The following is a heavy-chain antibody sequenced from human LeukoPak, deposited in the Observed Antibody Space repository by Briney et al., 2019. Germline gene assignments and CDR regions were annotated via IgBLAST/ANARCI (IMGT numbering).Heavy chain of an antibody. CDR3: ARDQGGYDSSGYLGY. Sequence: PSETLSLTCTVSGGSISTNKYYWGWIRQPPGKGLEWIGSIYYSGSTHYNPSLKSRVTISVDTSKNQFSLKLSSVTAADTAVYYCARDQGGYDSSGYLGYWGQGTLVTVSS. J-gene: IGHJ4*02. V-gene: IGHV4-39*07. D-gene: IGHD3-22*01. CDR1: GGSISTNKYY. CDR2: IYYSGST.